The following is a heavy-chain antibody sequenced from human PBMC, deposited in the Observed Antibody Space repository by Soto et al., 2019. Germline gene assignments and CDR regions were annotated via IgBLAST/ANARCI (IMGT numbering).Heavy chain of an antibody. J-gene: IGHJ4*02. CDR3: ARLLLWPPDY. D-gene: IGHD2-2*01. CDR2: ISGNGNTI. CDR1: GFIFSSYE. V-gene: IGHV3-48*03. Sequence: PGGSLRLSCAASGFIFSSYEMNWVRQAPGKGLEWVSFISGNGNTIYYADSVKGRFTISRDNAENLLYLQMNSLRAEDTAVYYCARLLLWPPDYWGQGTLVTVSS.